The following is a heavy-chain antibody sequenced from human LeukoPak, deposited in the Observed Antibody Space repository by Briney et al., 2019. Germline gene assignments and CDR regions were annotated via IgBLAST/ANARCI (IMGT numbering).Heavy chain of an antibody. Sequence: SETLSLTCTVSGGSISSGGYYWSWIRQHPGKGLEWIGYIYYSGSTYYNPSLKSRVTISVDTSKNQFSLKLSSVTAADTAVYYCARGAEGTGTPIDYWGQGTLVTVSS. CDR2: IYYSGST. D-gene: IGHD1-1*01. CDR1: GGSISSGGYY. J-gene: IGHJ4*02. CDR3: ARGAEGTGTPIDY. V-gene: IGHV4-31*03.